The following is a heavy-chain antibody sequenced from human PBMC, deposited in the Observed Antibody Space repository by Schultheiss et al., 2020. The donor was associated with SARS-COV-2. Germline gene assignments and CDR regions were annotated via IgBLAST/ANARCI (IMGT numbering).Heavy chain of an antibody. CDR1: GFTFSDYY. Sequence: GGSLRLSCAASGFTFSDYYMSWIRQAPGKGLEWVAVISYDGSNKYYADSVKGRFTISRDNSKNTLYLQMNSLRAEDTAVYYCARVGDKFGELRPLDYWGQGTLVTVSS. CDR3: ARVGDKFGELRPLDY. D-gene: IGHD3-10*01. CDR2: ISYDGSNK. J-gene: IGHJ4*02. V-gene: IGHV3-30*03.